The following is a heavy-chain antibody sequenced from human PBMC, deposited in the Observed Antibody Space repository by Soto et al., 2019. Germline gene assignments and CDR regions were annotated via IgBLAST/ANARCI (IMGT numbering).Heavy chain of an antibody. Sequence: SETLSLTCAVYGGSFSGYYWIWIRQPPGKGLEWIGEIDHSGSTNYNPSLKSRVTISVDTSKNQFSLKLSSVTAADTAVYYCARGSGYYGSWGQGTLVTVSS. CDR2: IDHSGST. CDR1: GGSFSGYY. V-gene: IGHV4-34*01. CDR3: ARGSGYYGS. J-gene: IGHJ5*02. D-gene: IGHD3-10*01.